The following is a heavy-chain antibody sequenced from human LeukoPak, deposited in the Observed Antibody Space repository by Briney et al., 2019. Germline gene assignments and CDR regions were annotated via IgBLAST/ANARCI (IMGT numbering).Heavy chain of an antibody. D-gene: IGHD7-27*01. CDR2: IYYSGST. CDR1: GFTVSSNY. J-gene: IGHJ6*02. Sequence: GSLRLSCAASGFTVSSNYMSWVCQAPGKGLEWIGSIYYSGSTYYNPSLKSRVTISVDTSKNQFSLKLSSVTAADTAVYYCALTRAVYYYYGMDVWGQGTTVTVSS. V-gene: IGHV4-59*05. CDR3: ALTRAVYYYYGMDV.